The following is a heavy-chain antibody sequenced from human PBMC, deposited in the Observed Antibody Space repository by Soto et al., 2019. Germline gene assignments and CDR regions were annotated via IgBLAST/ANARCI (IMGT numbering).Heavy chain of an antibody. CDR2: INPSGGST. D-gene: IGHD6-19*01. Sequence: QVQLVQSGAEVKKPGASVKVSCKASGYTFTSYYMHWVRQAPGQGLEWMGIINPSGGSTSYAQKFQGRVTMTRDTSTSTVYMELSSLRSEDTAMYYCATEVGYSSGWYYFDYWGQGTLVTVSS. V-gene: IGHV1-46*01. J-gene: IGHJ4*02. CDR1: GYTFTSYY. CDR3: ATEVGYSSGWYYFDY.